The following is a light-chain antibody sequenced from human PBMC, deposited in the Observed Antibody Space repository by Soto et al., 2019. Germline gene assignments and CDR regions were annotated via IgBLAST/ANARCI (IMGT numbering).Light chain of an antibody. J-gene: IGKJ1*01. CDR2: GAS. V-gene: IGKV3-15*01. CDR1: ETVATN. CDR3: QQYFEWPPMT. Sequence: ELVLTQSPSSLSVSPGDRATLSCRASETVATNLARYQQTPGQAPRLLIAGASTRAAVISDRFRGSGSGTEFTLTICSLRSEDSAIYYCQQYFEWPPMTCGQGTKV.